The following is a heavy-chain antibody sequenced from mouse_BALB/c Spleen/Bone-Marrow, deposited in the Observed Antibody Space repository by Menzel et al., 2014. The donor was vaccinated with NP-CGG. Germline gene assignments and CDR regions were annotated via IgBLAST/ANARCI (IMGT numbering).Heavy chain of an antibody. Sequence: EVQRVESGGGLVKPGGSLKLPCAASGFTFSDYYMYWVRQTPEKRLEWVATISDGGSYTYYPDSVKGRFTISRDNAKNNLYLQMSSLKSEDTAMYYCARVSYDYFDYWGQGTTLTVSS. CDR2: ISDGGSYT. J-gene: IGHJ2*01. V-gene: IGHV5-4*02. D-gene: IGHD2-4*01. CDR3: ARVSYDYFDY. CDR1: GFTFSDYY.